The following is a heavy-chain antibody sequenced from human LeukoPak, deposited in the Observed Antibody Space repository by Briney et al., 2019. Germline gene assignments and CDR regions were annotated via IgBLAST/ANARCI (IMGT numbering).Heavy chain of an antibody. CDR3: ARVRKEYQLLLFDY. J-gene: IGHJ4*02. CDR2: IYSGGST. Sequence: GGSLRLSCAASGFTVSSNYMSWVRQAPGKGLEWVSVIYSGGSTYYADSVKGRFTISRDNSKNTLYLRMNSLRAEDTAVYYCARVRKEYQLLLFDYWGQGTLVTVS. CDR1: GFTVSSNY. D-gene: IGHD2-2*01. V-gene: IGHV3-53*01.